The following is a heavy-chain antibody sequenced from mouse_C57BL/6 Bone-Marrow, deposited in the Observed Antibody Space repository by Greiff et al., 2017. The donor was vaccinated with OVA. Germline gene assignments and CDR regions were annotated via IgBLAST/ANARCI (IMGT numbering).Heavy chain of an antibody. CDR3: ARSTYYGDY. Sequence: QVHVKQSGAELVKPGASVKISCKASGYTFTDYYINWVKQRPGQGLARIGKIGPGSGSTYYNEKFKGKATLTADKSSSTAYMQLSSLTSEDSAVYFCARSTYYGDYWGQGTTLTVSS. CDR1: GYTFTDYY. V-gene: IGHV1-77*01. J-gene: IGHJ2*01. CDR2: IGPGSGST.